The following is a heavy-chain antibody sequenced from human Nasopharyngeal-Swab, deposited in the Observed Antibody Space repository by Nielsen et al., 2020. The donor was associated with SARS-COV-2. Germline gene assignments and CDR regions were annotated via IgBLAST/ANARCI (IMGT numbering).Heavy chain of an antibody. CDR1: GFTFSDYS. V-gene: IGHV4-59*01. J-gene: IGHJ3*01. CDR2: IYYTGDT. D-gene: IGHD1-26*01. CDR3: ARELGQGFDL. Sequence: GSLRLSCAASGFTFSDYSMSWIRQPPGKGLEWIGYIYYTGDTNYDPSLKSRVTISVDTSKNQFSLRLNSVTAVDTAVYYCARELGQGFDLWGQGTLVTVSS.